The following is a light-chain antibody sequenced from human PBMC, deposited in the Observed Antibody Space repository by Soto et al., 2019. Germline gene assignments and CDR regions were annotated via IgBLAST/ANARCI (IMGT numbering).Light chain of an antibody. Sequence: EIVMTQSPATLSVSLGERATLSCRASQSVGSDLAWYQHTPGQAPSLLIYGASTRAAGIPARFSGSGSGTDFTLTISSLQSEDFAIYYCQQYNNWPPWTLGQGTKVEIK. CDR3: QQYNNWPPWT. J-gene: IGKJ1*01. CDR1: QSVGSD. V-gene: IGKV3-15*01. CDR2: GAS.